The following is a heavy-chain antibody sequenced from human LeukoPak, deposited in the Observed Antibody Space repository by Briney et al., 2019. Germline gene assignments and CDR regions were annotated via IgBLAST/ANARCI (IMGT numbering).Heavy chain of an antibody. CDR3: ARDLAGFQEPRYYYYMDV. CDR2: IYSDDRA. Sequence: GGSLRLSCVAPGFTVRRTVMSWVRQAPGKGLGWVSLIYSDDRAFYADSVKGRFTISRNNSKNTLFLQMSSLKPEDTAIYYCARDLAGFQEPRYYYYMDVWGKGTTVTVSS. D-gene: IGHD1-14*01. J-gene: IGHJ6*03. CDR1: GFTVRRTV. V-gene: IGHV3-66*02.